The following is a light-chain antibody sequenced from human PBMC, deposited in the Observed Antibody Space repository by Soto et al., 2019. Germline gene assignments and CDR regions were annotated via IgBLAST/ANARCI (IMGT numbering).Light chain of an antibody. CDR1: SSDVCGYNY. J-gene: IGLJ1*01. CDR3: SSYTSSSTLGDV. Sequence: QSVLTQPASVSGPPGQSITISFTGTSSDVCGYNYVSWYQQHPCNAPKLMIYDVSNRPSVVSNRFSGSKSGNTASLTISGLQAEDEADYYCSSYTSSSTLGDVFGTGTKVTVL. V-gene: IGLV2-14*01. CDR2: DVS.